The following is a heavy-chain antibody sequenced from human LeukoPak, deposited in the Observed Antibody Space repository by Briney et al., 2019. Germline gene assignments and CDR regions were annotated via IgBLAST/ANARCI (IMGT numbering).Heavy chain of an antibody. CDR3: ARVDNSDSGSYFNY. CDR2: ISSNGYRT. CDR1: GFTFSSYA. Sequence: GGSLRLSCAASGFTFSSYAMRWVRQAPGKGLEWVSSISSNGYRTYYADSVKGRFTISRDTSKNTLYLQMNSLRAEDTALYYCARVDNSDSGSYFNYWGQGTLVTVSS. J-gene: IGHJ4*02. V-gene: IGHV3-23*01. D-gene: IGHD4-11*01.